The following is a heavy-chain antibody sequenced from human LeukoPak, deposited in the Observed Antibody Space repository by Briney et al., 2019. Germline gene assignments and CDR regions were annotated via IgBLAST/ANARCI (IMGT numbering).Heavy chain of an antibody. Sequence: GGSLRLSCAASAFIFSSYWMYWVRQAPGKGLEWVSVTYSGGYTDYPDSVKGRFTISRDSSKNTLYLQMNSLRAEDTAVYYCASLRSSSPVQVYWGQGTLVTVSS. CDR3: ASLRSSSPVQVY. CDR2: TYSGGYT. J-gene: IGHJ4*02. D-gene: IGHD6-6*01. CDR1: AFIFSSYW. V-gene: IGHV3-66*01.